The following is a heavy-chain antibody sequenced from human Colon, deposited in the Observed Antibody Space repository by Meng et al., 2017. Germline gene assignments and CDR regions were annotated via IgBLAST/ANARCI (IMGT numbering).Heavy chain of an antibody. CDR3: ARHQNGGTYPLDY. J-gene: IGHJ4*02. CDR2: NYYSGST. CDR1: GGSISTYY. V-gene: IGHV4-59*08. Sequence: VQVRVSGPGLVKPSETLSLTCAVSGGSISTYYWSWIRQPPGKGLEWIGNNYYSGSTNYNPSLASRVTISVDSSKNQFSLKLSSVTAADTAVYYCARHQNGGTYPLDYWGQGTLVTVSS. D-gene: IGHD3-16*02.